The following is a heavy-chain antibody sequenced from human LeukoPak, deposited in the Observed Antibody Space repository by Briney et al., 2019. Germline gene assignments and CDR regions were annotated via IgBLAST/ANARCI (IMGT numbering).Heavy chain of an antibody. V-gene: IGHV1-3*01. CDR1: GYTFTSYA. CDR2: INAGNGNT. Sequence: ASVTVSCTASGYTFTSYAMHWVRQAPGQRLEWMGWINAGNGNTKYSQKFQGRVTITRDTSASTAYMELSSLRSEDTAVYYCARDRYPLGRGTFDIWGQGTMVTVSS. J-gene: IGHJ3*02. D-gene: IGHD2-2*01. CDR3: ARDRYPLGRGTFDI.